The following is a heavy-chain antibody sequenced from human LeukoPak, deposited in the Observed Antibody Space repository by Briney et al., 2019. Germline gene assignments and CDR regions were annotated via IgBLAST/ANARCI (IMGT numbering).Heavy chain of an antibody. Sequence: GGSLRLSCAASGFTFSSYAMSWVRQAPGKGLGWVSAISGSGGSTYYADSVKGRFTISRDNSKNTLYLQMNSLRAEDTAVYYCAKDSWMATTSPFDYWGQGTLVTVSS. CDR1: GFTFSSYA. CDR3: AKDSWMATTSPFDY. D-gene: IGHD5-24*01. V-gene: IGHV3-23*01. J-gene: IGHJ4*02. CDR2: ISGSGGST.